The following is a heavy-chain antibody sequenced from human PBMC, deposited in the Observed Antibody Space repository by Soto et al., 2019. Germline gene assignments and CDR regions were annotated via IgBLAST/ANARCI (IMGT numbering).Heavy chain of an antibody. Sequence: PSETLSLTSAVYVGSFSGYYWSWIRQPPGKGLEGIGEINHSGSTNYNPSLKSRVTIAVDTSKNQFSLNLSSATPADTAVYYCARRIEARPNCFDPWGQGTMVSLSS. CDR2: INHSGST. V-gene: IGHV4-34*01. CDR1: VGSFSGYY. D-gene: IGHD6-6*01. J-gene: IGHJ5*02. CDR3: ARRIEARPNCFDP.